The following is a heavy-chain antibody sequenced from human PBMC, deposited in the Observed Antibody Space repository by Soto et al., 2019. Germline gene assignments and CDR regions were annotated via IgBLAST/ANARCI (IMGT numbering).Heavy chain of an antibody. CDR3: TRDASRDSSARGWFDP. V-gene: IGHV3-21*01. CDR1: GFTFRSFT. J-gene: IGHJ5*02. Sequence: GSLRLSCAASGFTFRSFTMNWVRQAPGKGLEWVSTVSSNSAYIYYTDALRGRFTISRDNAKNSLHLQMNSLRAEDTAVYYCTRDASRDSSARGWFDPWGPGTLVTVSS. CDR2: VSSNSAYI. D-gene: IGHD6-13*01.